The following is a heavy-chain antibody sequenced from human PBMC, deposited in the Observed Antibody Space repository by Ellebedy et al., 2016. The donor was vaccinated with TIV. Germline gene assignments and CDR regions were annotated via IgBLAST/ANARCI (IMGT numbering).Heavy chain of an antibody. J-gene: IGHJ4*02. V-gene: IGHV3-7*01. Sequence: GGSLRLSCEASGFTFSNYWMTWVRQAPGKGLEWVANIKQDGSEKYYVDYVKGRFSISRDNAKNSLYLQMNSLGPEDTAVYYCARDQWLGRAYYFDYWGQGTLLTVSS. CDR3: ARDQWLGRAYYFDY. D-gene: IGHD6-19*01. CDR1: GFTFSNYW. CDR2: IKQDGSEK.